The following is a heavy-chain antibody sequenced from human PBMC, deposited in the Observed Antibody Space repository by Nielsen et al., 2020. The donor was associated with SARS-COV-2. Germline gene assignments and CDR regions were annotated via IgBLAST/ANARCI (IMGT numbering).Heavy chain of an antibody. J-gene: IGHJ6*02. CDR2: ISAYNGNT. Sequence: ASVKVSCKASGGTFSSYAISWVRQAPGQGLEWMGWISAYNGNTNYAQKLQGRVTMTTDTSTSTAYMELRSLRSDDTAVYYCAIYYDYVWGSYRYVDYGMDVWGQGTTVTVSS. D-gene: IGHD3-16*02. CDR1: GGTFSSYA. CDR3: AIYYDYVWGSYRYVDYGMDV. V-gene: IGHV1-18*01.